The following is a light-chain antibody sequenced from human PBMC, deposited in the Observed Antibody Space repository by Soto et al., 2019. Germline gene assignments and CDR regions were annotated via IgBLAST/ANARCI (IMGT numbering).Light chain of an antibody. Sequence: DIQMTQSPSSLSATVGDRVTITCRASQSISSYLNWYQQKPGKAPKLLIYAASSLQSGVPSRFSGSGSRTDFTLTISSLQPEDFATYSCRQSYSTPWTFGQGTKVDIK. CDR1: QSISSY. CDR3: RQSYSTPWT. CDR2: AAS. J-gene: IGKJ1*01. V-gene: IGKV1-39*01.